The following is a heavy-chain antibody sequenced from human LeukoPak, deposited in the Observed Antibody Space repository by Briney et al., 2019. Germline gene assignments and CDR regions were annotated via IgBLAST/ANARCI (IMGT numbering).Heavy chain of an antibody. CDR1: GFTFSTYA. D-gene: IGHD2-8*02. Sequence: GRSLIRSCSASGFTFSTYAIHWVRQAPGKGLQYVSSIGTSRISTYYAYSVTGRFTISRDNSKNSLYLQMSNLRPEDTAVYYCVRGQEVVYNPTFDYWGQGVLVTVSS. CDR2: IGTSRIST. J-gene: IGHJ4*02. CDR3: VRGQEVVYNPTFDY. V-gene: IGHV3-64D*09.